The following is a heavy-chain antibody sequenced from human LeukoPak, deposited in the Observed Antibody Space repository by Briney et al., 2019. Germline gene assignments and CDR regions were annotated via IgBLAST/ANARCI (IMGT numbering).Heavy chain of an antibody. CDR3: ALDNWNEFDP. D-gene: IGHD1-20*01. J-gene: IGHJ5*02. Sequence: GASVKVFCKASGYRFSSNGISWVRQAPGQGLEWVGWVSTYNSETNYAPKFQGRVAMTKDTFTSTVYMELRSLRTDDTAVYYCALDNWNEFDPWGQGTLVTVSS. CDR1: GYRFSSNG. V-gene: IGHV1-18*01. CDR2: VSTYNSET.